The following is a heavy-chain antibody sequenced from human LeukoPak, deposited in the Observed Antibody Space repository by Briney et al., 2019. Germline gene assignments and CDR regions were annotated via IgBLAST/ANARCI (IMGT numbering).Heavy chain of an antibody. CDR2: IYYSGST. V-gene: IGHV4-39*07. D-gene: IGHD6-19*01. J-gene: IGHJ6*03. CDR3: ARESEQWPGASYYYYMDV. Sequence: SETLSLTCTVSGGSISSSSYYWGWIRQPPGKGLEWIGSIYYSGSTYYNPSLKSRVTISVDTAKNQFSLKLISVTAADTAVYYCARESEQWPGASYYYYMDVWGKGTTVTVSS. CDR1: GGSISSSSYY.